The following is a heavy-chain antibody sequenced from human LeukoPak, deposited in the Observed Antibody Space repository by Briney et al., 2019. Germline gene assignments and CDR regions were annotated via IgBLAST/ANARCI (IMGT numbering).Heavy chain of an antibody. CDR3: ARVSGWYRDSYYYMDV. CDR2: ISSSGSTI. CDR1: GFTFSSYE. Sequence: GGSLRLSCAASGFTFSSYEMNWVRQAPGKGLEWVSYISSSGSTIYYADSVKGRFTISRDNAKNSLYPQMNSLRAEDTAVYYCARVSGWYRDSYYYMDVWGKGTTVTISS. D-gene: IGHD6-19*01. J-gene: IGHJ6*03. V-gene: IGHV3-48*03.